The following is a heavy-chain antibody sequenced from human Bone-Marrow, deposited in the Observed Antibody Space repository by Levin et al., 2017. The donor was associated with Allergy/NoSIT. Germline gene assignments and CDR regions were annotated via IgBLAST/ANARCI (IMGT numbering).Heavy chain of an antibody. CDR2: IIPIFGTA. Sequence: ASVKVSCKASGGTFSSYAISWVRQAPGQGLEWMGGIIPIFGTANYAQKFQGRVTITADESTSTAYMELSSLRSEDTAVYYCARDRTGTTRGYFDYWGQGTLVTVSS. J-gene: IGHJ4*02. V-gene: IGHV1-69*13. CDR1: GGTFSSYA. D-gene: IGHD1-1*01. CDR3: ARDRTGTTRGYFDY.